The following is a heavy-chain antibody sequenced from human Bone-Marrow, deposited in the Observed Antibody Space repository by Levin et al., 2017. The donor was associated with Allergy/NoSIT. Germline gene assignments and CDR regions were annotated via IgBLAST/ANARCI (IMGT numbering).Heavy chain of an antibody. V-gene: IGHV3-30-3*01. CDR3: ARDDDYVWGSYRYTWTH. Sequence: GGSLRLSCAASGFTFSSYAMHWVRQAPGKGLEWVAVISYDGSNKYYADSVKGRFTISRDNSKNTLYLQMNSLRAEDTAVYYCARDDDYVWGSYRYTWTHWGQGTLVTVSS. CDR2: ISYDGSNK. D-gene: IGHD3-16*02. CDR1: GFTFSSYA. J-gene: IGHJ4*02.